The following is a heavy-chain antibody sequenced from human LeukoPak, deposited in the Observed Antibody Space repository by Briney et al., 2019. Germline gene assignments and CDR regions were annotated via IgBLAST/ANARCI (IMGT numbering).Heavy chain of an antibody. J-gene: IGHJ4*02. CDR2: IKQDGSEK. CDR1: GFTFSSYW. D-gene: IGHD3-3*01. V-gene: IGHV3-7*01. CDR3: ARDRGYYDFSDFDY. Sequence: PGGSLRLSCAASGFTFSSYWMSWVRQAPGKGLEWVANIKQDGSEKYYVDSVKGRFTISRDNAKNSLYLQMNSLRAEDTAVYYCARDRGYYDFSDFDYWGQGTLVTVSS.